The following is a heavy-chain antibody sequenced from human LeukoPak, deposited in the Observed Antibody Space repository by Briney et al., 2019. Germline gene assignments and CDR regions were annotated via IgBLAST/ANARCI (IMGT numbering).Heavy chain of an antibody. D-gene: IGHD3-22*01. V-gene: IGHV1-18*01. J-gene: IGHJ5*02. CDR2: ISAYNGNT. CDR1: GYTFTSYG. Sequence: GASVKVSCKASGYTFTSYGISWVRQAPGQGLEWMGWISAYNGNTNYAQKLQGRVTMTTDTSTSTAYMELRSLRSDDTAVYYCARVQSYYYDSSGYYAAWGQGTLVTVSS. CDR3: ARVQSYYYDSSGYYAA.